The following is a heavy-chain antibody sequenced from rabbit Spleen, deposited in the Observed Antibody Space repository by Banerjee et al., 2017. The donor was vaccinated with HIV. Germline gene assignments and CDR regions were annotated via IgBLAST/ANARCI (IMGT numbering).Heavy chain of an antibody. CDR2: IDIGSSGFT. J-gene: IGHJ6*01. CDR1: GFSFSGDSY. Sequence: QEQLEESGGDLVKPGASLTLTCTASGFSFSGDSYMCWVRQAPGKGLEWIVCIDIGSSGFTYFASWAKGRFTISKTSSTTVTLQMTSLTAADTATYFCARDTGSSFSSYGMDLWGPGTLVTVS. D-gene: IGHD8-1*01. CDR3: ARDTGSSFSSYGMDL. V-gene: IGHV1S45*01.